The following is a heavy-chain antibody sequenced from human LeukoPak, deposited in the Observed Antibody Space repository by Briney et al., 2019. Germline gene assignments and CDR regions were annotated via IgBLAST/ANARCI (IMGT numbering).Heavy chain of an antibody. Sequence: GGSLRLSCAASGFTFSSYSMNWVRQAPGKGLEWVSSISSSSAYIYYADSMKGRFTISRDNAKSSLFLQMNSLRAEDTAVYYCARENIVVVTAIRDAFDIWGQGTMVTVSS. D-gene: IGHD2-21*02. CDR3: ARENIVVVTAIRDAFDI. CDR1: GFTFSSYS. V-gene: IGHV3-21*01. J-gene: IGHJ3*02. CDR2: ISSSSAYI.